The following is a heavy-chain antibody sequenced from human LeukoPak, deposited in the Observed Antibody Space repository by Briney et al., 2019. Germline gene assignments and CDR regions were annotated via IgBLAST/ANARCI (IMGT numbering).Heavy chain of an antibody. CDR3: ARRHYDILTGYLGATFDY. Sequence: GGSLRLSCAASGFTFSSYWMSWVRQAPGEGLEWVANIKQDGSEKYYVDSVKGRFTISRDNAKNSLYLQMNSLRAEDTAVYYCARRHYDILTGYLGATFDYWGQGTLVTVSS. CDR2: IKQDGSEK. D-gene: IGHD3-9*01. V-gene: IGHV3-7*01. CDR1: GFTFSSYW. J-gene: IGHJ4*02.